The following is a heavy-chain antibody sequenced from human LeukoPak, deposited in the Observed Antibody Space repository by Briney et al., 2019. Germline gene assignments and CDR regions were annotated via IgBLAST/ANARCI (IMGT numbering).Heavy chain of an antibody. CDR1: GGTFSSYA. J-gene: IGHJ2*01. CDR3: ARPQYYYDSSGYYWYFDL. D-gene: IGHD3-22*01. Sequence: ASVTVSCKASGGTFSSYAISWVRQAPGQGLEWMGRIIPILGIANYAQKFQGRVTITADKSTSTAYMELSSLRSEDTAVYYCARPQYYYDSSGYYWYFDLWGRGTLVTVSS. CDR2: IIPILGIA. V-gene: IGHV1-69*04.